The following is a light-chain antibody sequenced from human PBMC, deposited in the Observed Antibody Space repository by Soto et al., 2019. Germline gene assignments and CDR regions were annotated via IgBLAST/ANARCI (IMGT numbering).Light chain of an antibody. CDR3: PKYNSAPM. CDR2: AAS. CDR1: QGISNS. Sequence: DIQMTQSPSSLSASVGHRVTITCRARQGISNSLAWYQQKPGKVPKLLIYAASTLQSGVPSRFSGSGSGTHFTLPISSLQPEDVAPYYLPKYNSAPMFGQGTKVEI. V-gene: IGKV1-27*01. J-gene: IGKJ1*01.